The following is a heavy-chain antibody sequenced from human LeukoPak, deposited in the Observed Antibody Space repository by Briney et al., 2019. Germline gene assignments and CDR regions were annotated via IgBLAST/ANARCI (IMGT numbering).Heavy chain of an antibody. D-gene: IGHD3-3*01. CDR3: ARGRYYDFWSGYGSP. V-gene: IGHV1-8*03. CDR2: MNPNSGNT. CDR1: GYTFTSYD. Sequence: GASVKVSCKASGYTFTSYDIKWVRKATGQGLEWMEWMNPNSGNTGYAQKFQGRVTITRNTSISTAYMELSSLRSEDTAVYYCARGRYYDFWSGYGSPWGQGTLVTVSS. J-gene: IGHJ5*02.